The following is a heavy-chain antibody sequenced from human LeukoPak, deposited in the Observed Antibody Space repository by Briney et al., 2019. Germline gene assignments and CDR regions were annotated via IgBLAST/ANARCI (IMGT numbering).Heavy chain of an antibody. CDR1: GFTFSSYS. CDR3: ARMGDSSGYYYRSSWFDP. V-gene: IGHV3-21*01. J-gene: IGHJ5*02. Sequence: GGSLRLSCAASGFTFSSYSMNWVRQAPGKGLEWVSSISSSSSYIYYADSVKGRFTISRDNAKNSLYLQMNSLRAEDTAVYYCARMGDSSGYYYRSSWFDPWGQGTLVTVSS. CDR2: ISSSSSYI. D-gene: IGHD3-22*01.